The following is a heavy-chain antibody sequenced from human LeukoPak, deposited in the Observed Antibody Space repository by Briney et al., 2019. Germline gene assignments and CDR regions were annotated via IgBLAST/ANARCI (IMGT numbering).Heavy chain of an antibody. Sequence: GGSLRPSGPASGFTFSSYEMNWVRQAPGKGREWVSYISSSGSTIYYADSVKGRFTISRDNAKNSLYLQMNSLRAEDTAVYYCARDNYDSSGYPKVSFDYWGQGTLVTVSS. CDR3: ARDNYDSSGYPKVSFDY. V-gene: IGHV3-48*03. J-gene: IGHJ4*02. CDR1: GFTFSSYE. CDR2: ISSSGSTI. D-gene: IGHD3-22*01.